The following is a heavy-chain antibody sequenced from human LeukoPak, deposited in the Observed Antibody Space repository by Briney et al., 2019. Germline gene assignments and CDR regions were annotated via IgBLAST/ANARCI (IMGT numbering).Heavy chain of an antibody. CDR1: GGSISSYY. V-gene: IGHV4-4*07. CDR2: ICTSGST. J-gene: IGHJ5*02. CDR3: ARDRYYYDSSGYYSNWFDP. Sequence: SETLSLTCTVSGGSISSYYWSWIRQPAGKGLEWIGRICTSGSTNYNPSLKSRVTMSVDTSKNQFSLKLSSVTAADTAVYYCARDRYYYDSSGYYSNWFDPWGQGTLVTVSS. D-gene: IGHD3-22*01.